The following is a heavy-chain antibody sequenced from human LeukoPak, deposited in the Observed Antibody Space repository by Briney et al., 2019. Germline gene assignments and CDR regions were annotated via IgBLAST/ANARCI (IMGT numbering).Heavy chain of an antibody. CDR3: ARGLYYDSSGYYLYYYYYMDV. CDR2: IYTSGST. Sequence: SETLSLTCTVSGGSISSGRYYWSWIRQPAGKGLEWIGRIYTSGSTNYNPSLKSRVTISVDTSKNQFSLKLSSVTAADTAVYYCARGLYYDSSGYYLYYYYYMDVWGKGTTVTVSS. J-gene: IGHJ6*03. D-gene: IGHD3-22*01. V-gene: IGHV4-61*02. CDR1: GGSISSGRYY.